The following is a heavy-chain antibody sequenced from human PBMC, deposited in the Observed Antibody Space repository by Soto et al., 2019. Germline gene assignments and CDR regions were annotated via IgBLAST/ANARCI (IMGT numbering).Heavy chain of an antibody. CDR2: IHYSGTA. V-gene: IGHV4-39*01. CDR3: ASRRGLRWSNWFDP. D-gene: IGHD4-17*01. Sequence: QLQLQESGPGLVKPSETLSLTCTVSGGSVSSSTFYWGWIRQSPGKGLEWIGSIHYSGTAYYNPSLQSRVTISVDTSKKQFSLRLSSVTAADTAVYHCASRRGLRWSNWFDPWGQGTLVTVSS. CDR1: GGSVSSSTFY. J-gene: IGHJ5*02.